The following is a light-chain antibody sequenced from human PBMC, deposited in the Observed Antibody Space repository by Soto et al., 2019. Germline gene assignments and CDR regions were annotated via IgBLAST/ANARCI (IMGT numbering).Light chain of an antibody. Sequence: EIVLTQSPATLSLSPGERATLSCRASQSVSSTSLAWYQQRPGQAPRLLIYHVSSRANGIPDRFGGSGSGTDFTLTISTLEPEDFAVYYCQQYGTSSLTFGGGTRVEI. CDR1: QSVSSTS. CDR3: QQYGTSSLT. CDR2: HVS. V-gene: IGKV3-20*01. J-gene: IGKJ4*01.